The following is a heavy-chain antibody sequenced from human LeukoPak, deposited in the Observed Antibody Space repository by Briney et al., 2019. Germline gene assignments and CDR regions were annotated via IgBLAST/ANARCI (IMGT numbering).Heavy chain of an antibody. J-gene: IGHJ3*02. CDR3: ASAHTPAYDSSGYYPYLDAFDI. CDR2: INPNSGGT. D-gene: IGHD3-22*01. CDR1: GYTFTGYY. V-gene: IGHV1-2*02. Sequence: ASVKVSCKASGYTFTGYYMHWVRQAPGQGLEWMGWINPNSGGTNYAQKFQGRVTMTRDTSISTAYMELSRLRSDDTAVYYCASAHTPAYDSSGYYPYLDAFDIWGQGTMVTVSS.